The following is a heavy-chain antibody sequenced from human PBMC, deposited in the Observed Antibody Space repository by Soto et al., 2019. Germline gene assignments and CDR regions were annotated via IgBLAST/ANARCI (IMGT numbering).Heavy chain of an antibody. V-gene: IGHV3-23*01. J-gene: IGHJ6*01. CDR3: AKSDVAAASMDV. CDR2: IDGGGGST. Sequence: PGGSLRLSCAASGFTFNNYAMTWVRQAPGKGLEWVSTIDGGGGSTFYGDSVKGRFTISRDNSKNTLFLQMNSLRAEDAALYYCAKSDVAAASMDVWGQGTTVTVYS. CDR1: GFTFNNYA. D-gene: IGHD6-19*01.